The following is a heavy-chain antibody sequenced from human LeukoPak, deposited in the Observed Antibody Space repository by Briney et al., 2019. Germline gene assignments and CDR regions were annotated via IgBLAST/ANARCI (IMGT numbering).Heavy chain of an antibody. Sequence: ASVKVSCKASGYTFTSYYMHWVRQAPGQGLEWMGIINPSGGSTSYAQKFQGRVNMTRDTSTSTVYMELSSLRSEDTAVYYCARSVATPYMDVWGKGTTVTVSS. V-gene: IGHV1-46*01. CDR2: INPSGGST. CDR1: GYTFTSYY. J-gene: IGHJ6*03. D-gene: IGHD5-12*01. CDR3: ARSVATPYMDV.